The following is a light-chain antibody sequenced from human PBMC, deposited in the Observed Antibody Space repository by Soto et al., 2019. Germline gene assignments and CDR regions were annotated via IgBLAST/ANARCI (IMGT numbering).Light chain of an antibody. CDR2: LNSDGSH. CDR3: QTWGTGIVV. V-gene: IGLV4-69*01. Sequence: QLVLTQSPSASASLGASVKLTCTLSSGHSSYAIAWHQQQPEKSPRYLMKLNSDGSHSKGDGIPDRFSGSSSGAERSLTISSLRSEDEADYYCQTWGTGIVVFGGGTKLTVL. J-gene: IGLJ3*02. CDR1: SGHSSYA.